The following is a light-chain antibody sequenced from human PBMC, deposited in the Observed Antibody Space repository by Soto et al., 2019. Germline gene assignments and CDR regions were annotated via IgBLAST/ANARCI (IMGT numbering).Light chain of an antibody. V-gene: IGKV3-20*01. CDR2: GAS. CDR3: QQYGGSPRT. J-gene: IGKJ1*01. Sequence: EIVLTQSPGTLSLSPGERATLSCRASQSVTKSLAWYQQKPGQALRLLIYGASSRATGITDRFSGSGSGKDFTLTISRLEPEDFAVYYCQQYGGSPRTFGQGTKVE. CDR1: QSVTKS.